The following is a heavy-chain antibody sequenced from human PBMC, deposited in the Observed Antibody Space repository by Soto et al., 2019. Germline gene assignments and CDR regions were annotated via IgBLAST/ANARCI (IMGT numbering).Heavy chain of an antibody. Sequence: EVQLVESGGGLVQPGGSLRLSCAASGFTVSSNYMSWVRQAPGKGLEWVSVIYSGGTTYYADSVKGRFTISRDNSKNTLYLKMNSLSAEDTAVYYCARGGSYGGNSEGEIDYWGQGTLVTVSS. CDR1: GFTVSSNY. J-gene: IGHJ4*02. CDR3: ARGGSYGGNSEGEIDY. D-gene: IGHD4-17*01. CDR2: IYSGGTT. V-gene: IGHV3-66*01.